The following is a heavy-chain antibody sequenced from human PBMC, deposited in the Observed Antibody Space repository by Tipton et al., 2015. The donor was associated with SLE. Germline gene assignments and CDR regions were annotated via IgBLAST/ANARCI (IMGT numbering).Heavy chain of an antibody. Sequence: TLSLTCAASGYSISSGYYWAWIRKSPGKGLEWIGSLYYSGSMYYHPSLESRVTISVDTSKNQFSLRLTSVTAADTAVYYCARCPGGHEPPDYWGQGTLVTVSS. CDR1: GYSISSGYY. CDR2: LYYSGSM. CDR3: ARCPGGHEPPDY. V-gene: IGHV4-38-2*01. J-gene: IGHJ4*02. D-gene: IGHD5-12*01.